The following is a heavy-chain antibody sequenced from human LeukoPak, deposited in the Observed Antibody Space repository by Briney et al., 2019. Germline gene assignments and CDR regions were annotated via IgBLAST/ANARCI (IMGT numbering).Heavy chain of an antibody. CDR1: GGSFSGYY. D-gene: IGHD6-6*01. V-gene: IGHV4-34*01. CDR2: INHSGST. Sequence: PSETLSLTCAVYGGSFSGYYWSWIRQPPGKGLEWIGEINHSGSTNYNPSLKSRVTISVDTSKNQFSLKLSSVTAADTAVYYCARGVAARRKPQDWFDPWGQGTLVTVSS. CDR3: ARGVAARRKPQDWFDP. J-gene: IGHJ5*02.